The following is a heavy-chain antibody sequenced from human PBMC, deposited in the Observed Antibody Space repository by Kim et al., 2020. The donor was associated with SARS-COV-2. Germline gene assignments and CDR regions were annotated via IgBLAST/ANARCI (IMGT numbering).Heavy chain of an antibody. CDR1: GFTMSYG. V-gene: IGHV3-23*01. CDR3: AKARLGRSGTGWGSELDS. CDR2: ISGSGDST. J-gene: IGHJ4*02. Sequence: GGSLRLSCVASGFTMSYGMAWVRRAPGKGLEWVSAISGSGDSTYYADSVKGRFSISRENSKTTKIYLQMNSLRAEDTALYYCAKARLGRSGTGWGSELDSWGQGTLVTVSS. D-gene: IGHD2-21*01.